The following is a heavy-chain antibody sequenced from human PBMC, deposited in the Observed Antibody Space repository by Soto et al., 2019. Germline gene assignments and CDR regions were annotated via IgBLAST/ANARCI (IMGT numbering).Heavy chain of an antibody. CDR2: IYNSGST. J-gene: IGHJ4*02. V-gene: IGHV4-59*08. CDR1: GGSISSNY. Sequence: QVQLQESGPGLVKPSETLSLTCTVSGGSISSNYWSWIRQPPGKGLEWIGYIYNSGSTNYNPSHKRRVTISVDTSKNQFSLKLSSVTAADTAVYYCASQGYWGQGTLVTVSS. CDR3: ASQGY.